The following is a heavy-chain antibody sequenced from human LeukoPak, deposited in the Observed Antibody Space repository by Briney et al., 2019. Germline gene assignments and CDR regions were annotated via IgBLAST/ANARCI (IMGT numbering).Heavy chain of an antibody. Sequence: GGSLRLSCAASGFTFRNYWMHWVRQAPGKGPVWVSRINDDGSSTSYADSVKGRFTITRDDAKNTLYLQMNSLRAEDTAVYYCVRGGAPTWSWGQGTLVTVSS. CDR1: GFTFRNYW. CDR2: INDDGSST. CDR3: VRGGAPTWS. V-gene: IGHV3-74*01. J-gene: IGHJ5*02. D-gene: IGHD2-15*01.